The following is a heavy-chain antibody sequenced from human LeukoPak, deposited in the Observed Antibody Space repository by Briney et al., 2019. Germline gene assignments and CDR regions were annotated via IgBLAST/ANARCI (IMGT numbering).Heavy chain of an antibody. CDR2: INPNSGGT. D-gene: IGHD3-9*01. V-gene: IGHV1-2*02. J-gene: IGHJ5*02. CDR3: ARELTISLCWFDP. Sequence: ASVKVSCKASGYTFTGYYMHWVRQGPGQGLEWMGWINPNSGGTNYAQKFQGRVTMTRDTSISTAYMELSRLRSDDTAVYYCARELTISLCWFDPWGQGTLVTVSS. CDR1: GYTFTGYY.